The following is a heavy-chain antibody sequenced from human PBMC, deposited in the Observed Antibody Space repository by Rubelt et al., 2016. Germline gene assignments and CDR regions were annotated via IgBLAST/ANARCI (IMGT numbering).Heavy chain of an antibody. CDR2: INGGNGNT. J-gene: IGHJ6*02. Sequence: QVQLVQSGSAVKKPGASVQVSCKASVYTFTSYALHWFRQAPGPRLEWMGLINGGNGNTKYSQKFQGRVTITRDTSASTAYMELSSLRSEDTAVYYCARKGYGYGMDVWGQGTTVTVSS. CDR3: ARKGYGYGMDV. V-gene: IGHV1-3*01. CDR1: VYTFTSYA. D-gene: IGHD3-16*01.